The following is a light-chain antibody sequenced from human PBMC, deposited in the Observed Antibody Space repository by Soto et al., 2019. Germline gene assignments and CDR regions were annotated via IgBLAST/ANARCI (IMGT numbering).Light chain of an antibody. Sequence: EIVMTQSPATLSVSPGERATLSCRASQSVSHYLAWYQQKPGQAPRLLIYGASTRATGIPARFSGSGSGTEFTLTIRRLQSEDFAVYYCHQYNHWPRTFGQGTKVEIK. CDR2: GAS. CDR1: QSVSHY. CDR3: HQYNHWPRT. V-gene: IGKV3-15*01. J-gene: IGKJ1*01.